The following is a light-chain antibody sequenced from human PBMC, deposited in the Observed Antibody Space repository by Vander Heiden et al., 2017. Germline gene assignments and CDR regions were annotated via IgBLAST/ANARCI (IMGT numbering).Light chain of an antibody. CDR2: DAA. CDR1: QSVRSY. J-gene: IGKJ2*01. V-gene: IGKV3-11*01. Sequence: EIVLTQSPATLSLSPGARATLSCRARQSVRSYLAWYKQKPGQAPRLLIYDAANRDTGIPARFSGRGYGKDFTLTISSREPEDFAVYYCQQHSNWPPYTFGQGTKLEIK. CDR3: QQHSNWPPYT.